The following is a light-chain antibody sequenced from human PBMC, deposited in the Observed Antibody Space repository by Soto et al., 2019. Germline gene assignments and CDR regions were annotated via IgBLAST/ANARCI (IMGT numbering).Light chain of an antibody. CDR3: QQYGSSPTWT. V-gene: IGKV3-20*01. CDR1: QSVSSNY. CDR2: GVS. J-gene: IGKJ1*01. Sequence: ESVLTQSPGTLSLSPGERATLSCRASQSVSSNYLAWYQQKPGQAPRLFIYGVSTRATGIPDRFSASGSGTDFTLTISRLEPEDSAVYYCQQYGSSPTWTFGQGTKVEIK.